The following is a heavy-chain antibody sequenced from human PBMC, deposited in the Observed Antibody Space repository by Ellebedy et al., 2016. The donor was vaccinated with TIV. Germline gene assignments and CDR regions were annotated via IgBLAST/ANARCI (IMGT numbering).Heavy chain of an antibody. CDR3: ARGRGGYNSGWKYGMDV. V-gene: IGHV4-34*01. CDR1: GSSISSGYY. CDR2: INHSGST. Sequence: MPSETLSLTCSVSGSSISSGYYWSCIRQPPGKGLEWIGEINHSGSTNYNPSLKSRVTISVDTSKNQFSLKLSSVTAADTALYYCARGRGGYNSGWKYGMDVWGQGTTVTVSS. J-gene: IGHJ6*02. D-gene: IGHD6-19*01.